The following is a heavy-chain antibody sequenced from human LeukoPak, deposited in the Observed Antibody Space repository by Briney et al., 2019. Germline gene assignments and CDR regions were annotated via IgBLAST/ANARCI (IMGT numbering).Heavy chain of an antibody. D-gene: IGHD2-21*02. CDR3: ARAGHIHAHRYCGGDCSQRIDY. Sequence: ASVKVSCKASGYTFTSYGISWVRQAPGQGLEWMGWISAYNGNTNYAQKLQGRVTMTTDTSTSTAYMELRSLRSDDTAVYYCARAGHIHAHRYCGGDCSQRIDYWGQGTLVSVSS. V-gene: IGHV1-18*01. CDR1: GYTFTSYG. J-gene: IGHJ4*02. CDR2: ISAYNGNT.